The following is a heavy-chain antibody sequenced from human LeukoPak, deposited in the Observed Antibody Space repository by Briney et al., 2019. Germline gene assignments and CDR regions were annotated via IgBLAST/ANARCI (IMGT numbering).Heavy chain of an antibody. CDR3: ARAIGSYYDSSGYLDY. Sequence: SQTLSLTCTVSGGPISSGGYYWSWIRQHPGKGLEWIGYIYYSGSTYYNPSLKSRVTISVDTSKNQFSLKLSSVTAADTAVYYCARAIGSYYDSSGYLDYWGQGTLVTVSS. CDR1: GGPISSGGYY. J-gene: IGHJ4*02. CDR2: IYYSGST. V-gene: IGHV4-31*03. D-gene: IGHD3-22*01.